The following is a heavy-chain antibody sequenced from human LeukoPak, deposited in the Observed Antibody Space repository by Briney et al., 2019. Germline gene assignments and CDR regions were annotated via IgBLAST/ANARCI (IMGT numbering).Heavy chain of an antibody. CDR3: ARADIVVVPAPGDY. CDR1: GYTFTSYA. D-gene: IGHD2-2*01. V-gene: IGHV1-3*01. Sequence: ASVKVSCKASGYTFTSYAMHWVRQAPGQRLEWMGWINAGNGNTKYSQKFQGRVTITRDTSASTAYMGLSSLRSEDTAVYYCARADIVVVPAPGDYWGQGTLVTVSS. J-gene: IGHJ4*02. CDR2: INAGNGNT.